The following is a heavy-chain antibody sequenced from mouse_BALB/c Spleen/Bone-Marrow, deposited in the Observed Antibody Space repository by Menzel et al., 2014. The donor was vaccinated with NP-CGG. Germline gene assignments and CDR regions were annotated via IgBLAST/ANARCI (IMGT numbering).Heavy chain of an antibody. CDR2: IYPGNSDT. CDR3: TREGNYFDS. CDR1: GYTFSSFW. Sequence: EVQLQQSGTVLARPGASARMSCKASGYTFSSFWMHWIRQRSGQGLEWIGAIYPGNSDTRYNQKFKGKARLTAVTSSSTAYMELSSLTDEDSAVYYCTREGNYFDSWGQGTTLTVSS. J-gene: IGHJ2*01. V-gene: IGHV1-5*01.